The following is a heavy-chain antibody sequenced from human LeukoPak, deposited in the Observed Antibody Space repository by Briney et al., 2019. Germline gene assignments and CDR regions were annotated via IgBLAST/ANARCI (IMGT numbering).Heavy chain of an antibody. CDR3: ARRDLLTGTFDY. CDR1: GFTFRSYE. Sequence: GGSLRLSCAASGFTFRSYEMNWVRQAPGKGLEWVSYISSSGSTIYYEDSVKVRFTISRDSAKNSLYLQMNSLRAEDTAVYYCARRDLLTGTFDYWGQGTLVTVSS. J-gene: IGHJ4*02. CDR2: ISSSGSTI. V-gene: IGHV3-48*03. D-gene: IGHD1-20*01.